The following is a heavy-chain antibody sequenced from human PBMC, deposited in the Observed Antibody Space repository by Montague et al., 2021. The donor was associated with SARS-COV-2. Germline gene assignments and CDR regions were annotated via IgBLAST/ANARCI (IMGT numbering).Heavy chain of an antibody. J-gene: IGHJ6*02. CDR2: FNYTGST. D-gene: IGHD2/OR15-2a*01. CDR1: GGSFSEYY. V-gene: IGHV4-34*01. CDR3: ARGLLRHFFD. Sequence: SETLSLTCTVFGGSFSEYYWTWIRQSPGKGLEWIGEFNYTGSTNYNPSLKSRVTISVDTSKKHFSLKLTSMTAADTAIYYCARGLLRHFFDWGQGTTVTVSS.